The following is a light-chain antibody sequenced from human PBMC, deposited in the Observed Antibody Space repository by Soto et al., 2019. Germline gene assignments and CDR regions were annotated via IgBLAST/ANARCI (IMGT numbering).Light chain of an antibody. CDR2: GAS. V-gene: IGKV3-15*01. J-gene: IGKJ1*01. CDR1: QSVSSN. Sequence: EIVMTQSPGTLSVSPGERATLSCRASQSVSSNLAWYQQKPGKAPRLLIYGASTRATGIPARFSGSGSGTEFTLTISSLQSEDFAVYYCQQYNNWPQTFGQGTKVDIK. CDR3: QQYNNWPQT.